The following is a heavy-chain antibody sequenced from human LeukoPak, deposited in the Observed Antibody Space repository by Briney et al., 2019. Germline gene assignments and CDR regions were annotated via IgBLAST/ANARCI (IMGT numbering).Heavy chain of an antibody. CDR1: GFTFSDYY. Sequence: LRLSCAASGFTFSDYYMSWIRQPPGKGLEWIGYIYYSGSTYYNPSLKSRVTMSVDTSKNQFSLKLSSVTAADTAVYYCARDPSTYPDYWGQGTLVTVSS. J-gene: IGHJ4*02. CDR3: ARDPSTYPDY. D-gene: IGHD5/OR15-5a*01. CDR2: IYYSGST. V-gene: IGHV4-30-4*08.